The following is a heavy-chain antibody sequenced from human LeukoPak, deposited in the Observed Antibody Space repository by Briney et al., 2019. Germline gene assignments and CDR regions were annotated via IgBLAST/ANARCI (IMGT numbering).Heavy chain of an antibody. CDR2: INAGNGNT. V-gene: IGHV1-3*01. Sequence: ASVKVSCKASGYTFTIYAMHWVRQAPGQRLKWMGWINAGNGNTKYSQKFQGRVTITRDTSASTAYMELSSLRSEDTAVYYCARDVRYGQSPFYFDYWGQGTLVTVSS. J-gene: IGHJ4*02. CDR1: GYTFTIYA. D-gene: IGHD4-17*01. CDR3: ARDVRYGQSPFYFDY.